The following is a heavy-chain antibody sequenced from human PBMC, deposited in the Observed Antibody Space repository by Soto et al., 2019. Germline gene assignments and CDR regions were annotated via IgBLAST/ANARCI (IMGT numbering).Heavy chain of an antibody. CDR3: AKDGPEKWLRLCDY. CDR2: ISGSGGST. Sequence: QLGGSLSLSCAASGFTFSSYAMSWVRQAPGKGLEWVSAISGSGGSTYYTDSVKGRFTISRDNSKNTLYLQMNSLRAEDTAVYYCAKDGPEKWLRLCDYWGQGTLVTVSS. D-gene: IGHD5-12*01. CDR1: GFTFSSYA. V-gene: IGHV3-23*01. J-gene: IGHJ4*02.